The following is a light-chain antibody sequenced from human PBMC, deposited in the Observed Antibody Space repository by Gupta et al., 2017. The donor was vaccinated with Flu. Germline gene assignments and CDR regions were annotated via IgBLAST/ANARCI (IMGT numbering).Light chain of an antibody. CDR3: SSYTSSSTV. J-gene: IGLJ2*01. Sequence: QSALTQPASVSGSPGQSITISCTGTSSDVGGYNYVSWYQQHPGKAPKLMSYEVSNRPSVVSNRFSGSKSGSTASLTISGLQAEDEADYYCSSYTSSSTVFGGGTKLTVL. CDR2: EVS. CDR1: SSDVGGYNY. V-gene: IGLV2-14*01.